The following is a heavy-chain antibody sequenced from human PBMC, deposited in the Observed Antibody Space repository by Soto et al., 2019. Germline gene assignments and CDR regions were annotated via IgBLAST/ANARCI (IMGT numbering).Heavy chain of an antibody. CDR2: IYGGGTT. J-gene: IGHJ4*02. D-gene: IGHD6-19*01. CDR1: GFTVSSKY. CDR3: VQTTGWPGFDF. V-gene: IGHV3-53*01. Sequence: EVQLVESGGGLIQPGGSLRLSCAASGFTVSSKYMTWVRQAPGKGLEWVSVIYGGGTTYYADSVKGRFTISRDNSNTSLYLQVNSLRAQDPAVYYCVQTTGWPGFDFWGQGNLLTVPS.